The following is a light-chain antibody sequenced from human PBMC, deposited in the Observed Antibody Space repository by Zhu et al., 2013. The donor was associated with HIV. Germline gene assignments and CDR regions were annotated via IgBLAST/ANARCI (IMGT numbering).Light chain of an antibody. Sequence: ESVLTQSPGTLSLSPGERATLFCRARQSVSTTDLAWYQQKPGQAPRLLIFGASSRATGIPDRFSGSGSGTDFSLTISRLEPEDFAVYYCQQRSNWPYTFGQGTKLEIK. CDR2: GAS. CDR3: QQRSNWPYT. V-gene: IGKV3D-20*02. J-gene: IGKJ2*01. CDR1: QSVSTTD.